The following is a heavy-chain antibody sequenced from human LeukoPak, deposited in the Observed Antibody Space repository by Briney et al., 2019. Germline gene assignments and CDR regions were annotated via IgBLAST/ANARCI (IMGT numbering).Heavy chain of an antibody. V-gene: IGHV4-30-2*01. CDR2: IYHSGST. Sequence: SETLSLPFAVSGGSISSGGYSRSWIRPPPGEGLGWIGYIYHSGSTYYNPSLKSRVTISVDRSKNQFSLKLSSVTAADTAVYYCARGSGSYYIQPFDYWGQGTLVTVSS. CDR3: ARGSGSYYIQPFDY. J-gene: IGHJ4*02. CDR1: GGSISSGGYS. D-gene: IGHD3-10*01.